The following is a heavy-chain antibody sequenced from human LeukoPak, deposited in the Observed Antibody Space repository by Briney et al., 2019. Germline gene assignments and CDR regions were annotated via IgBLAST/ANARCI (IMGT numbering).Heavy chain of an antibody. J-gene: IGHJ4*02. CDR2: ISSSSSYT. CDR3: ARWELGYSLDY. D-gene: IGHD5-18*01. CDR1: GFTFSDYY. V-gene: IGHV3-11*03. Sequence: GGPLRLSCAASGFTFSDYYMSWIRQAPGKGLEWVSYISSSSSYTNYADSVKGRFTISRDNAKNSLYLQMNSLRAEDTAVYYCARWELGYSLDYWGQGTLVTVSS.